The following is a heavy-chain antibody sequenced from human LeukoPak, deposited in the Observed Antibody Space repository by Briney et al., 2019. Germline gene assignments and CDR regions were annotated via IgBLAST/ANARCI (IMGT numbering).Heavy chain of an antibody. CDR3: ARATITIFGVVTDYGDYYYYMDV. D-gene: IGHD3-3*01. J-gene: IGHJ6*03. CDR1: GYTFTSYG. CDR2: ISAYNGNT. Sequence: ASVKVSCKASGYTFTSYGISWVRQAPGQGLEWMGWISAYNGNTNYAQKLQGRVTMTTDTSTSTAYMELRSLRSDDTAVYYCARATITIFGVVTDYGDYYYYMDVWGKGTTVTVSS. V-gene: IGHV1-18*01.